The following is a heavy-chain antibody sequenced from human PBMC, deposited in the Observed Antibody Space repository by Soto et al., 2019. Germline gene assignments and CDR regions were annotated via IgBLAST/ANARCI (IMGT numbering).Heavy chain of an antibody. D-gene: IGHD3-22*01. V-gene: IGHV4-30-4*01. CDR1: GLSINSYGYY. CDR2: MYYSGDI. CDR3: VANYDGSFDY. J-gene: IGHJ4*02. Sequence: SETLSLTCTVSGLSINSYGYYWTWIRQAPGKGLEWIGSMYYSGDIYHNPSLKSRVTLSVDPSKDQFSLNLTSVTAADTAVYFCVANYDGSFDYWGRGTLVTVSS.